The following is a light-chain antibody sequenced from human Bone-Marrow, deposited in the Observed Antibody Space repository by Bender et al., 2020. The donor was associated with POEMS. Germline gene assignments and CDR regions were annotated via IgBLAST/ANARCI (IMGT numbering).Light chain of an antibody. J-gene: IGLJ3*02. V-gene: IGLV1-44*01. Sequence: QSVLTQPPSASGTPGQRVTISCSGGSSNIGAHAVNWYQHLPGAAPKLLIYSSHRRPSEVPDRFSGSRSGTSASLAISGHQSEDEADYYCAVWDDSLNGWMFSRGTKLTVL. CDR3: AVWDDSLNGWM. CDR2: SSH. CDR1: SSNIGAHA.